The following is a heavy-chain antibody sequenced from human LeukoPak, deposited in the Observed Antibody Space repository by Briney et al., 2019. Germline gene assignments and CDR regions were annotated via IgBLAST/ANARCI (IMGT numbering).Heavy chain of an antibody. CDR3: ARVGYNSDWIHFDY. D-gene: IGHD6-19*01. CDR2: IKPDGSEK. Sequence: PGGSLRLSCAASGFTFSSHWMSWVRQAPGKGLEWVGNIKPDGSEKYYVDSVKGRFTISRDNAENSLHLQMNSLRAEDTAVYYCARVGYNSDWIHFDYWGQGTLVTVSS. V-gene: IGHV3-7*01. CDR1: GFTFSSHW. J-gene: IGHJ4*02.